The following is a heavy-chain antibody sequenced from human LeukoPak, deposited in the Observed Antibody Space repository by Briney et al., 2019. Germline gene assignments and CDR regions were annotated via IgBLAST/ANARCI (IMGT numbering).Heavy chain of an antibody. Sequence: GGSLRLSCAASGFTFSSYAMIWVRQAPGKGLVWVSVTAGSGGSTDYADSVKGRFTISRDNSKNTLYLQMNSLRAEDTAVYYCAKSNGYRTSPFDYWGQGTLVTVSS. CDR3: AKSNGYRTSPFDY. D-gene: IGHD5-18*01. J-gene: IGHJ4*02. V-gene: IGHV3-23*01. CDR1: GFTFSSYA. CDR2: TAGSGGST.